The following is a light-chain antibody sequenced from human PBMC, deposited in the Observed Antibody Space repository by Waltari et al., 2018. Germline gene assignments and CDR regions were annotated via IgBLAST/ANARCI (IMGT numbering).Light chain of an antibody. CDR3: QVWDSSSDHYV. Sequence: SYVLTQPPSVSVAPGQTARITCGGNNIGSKSVHWYKQKPGQAPVLVVYDDSDRPPGIPERFSGSNSGNTATLTISRVEAGDEADYYCQVWDSSSDHYVFGTGTKVTVL. V-gene: IGLV3-21*02. CDR1: NIGSKS. CDR2: DDS. J-gene: IGLJ1*01.